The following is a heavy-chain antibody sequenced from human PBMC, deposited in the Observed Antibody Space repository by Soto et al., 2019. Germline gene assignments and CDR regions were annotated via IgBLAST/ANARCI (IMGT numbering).Heavy chain of an antibody. D-gene: IGHD2-2*01. J-gene: IGHJ4*02. CDR3: ARDIRRYCSISSCYVANTPDN. CDR1: GYTFTSYG. Sequence: QVQLVQSGAEVKKPGASVKVSCKASGYTFTSYGISWVRQAPGQGLEWMGWISAYNGNTNYAQKLQGRGTMTPDTSTSTAYMERRSLRSDDTAVYYCARDIRRYCSISSCYVANTPDNWGQGNLVTVSS. V-gene: IGHV1-18*01. CDR2: ISAYNGNT.